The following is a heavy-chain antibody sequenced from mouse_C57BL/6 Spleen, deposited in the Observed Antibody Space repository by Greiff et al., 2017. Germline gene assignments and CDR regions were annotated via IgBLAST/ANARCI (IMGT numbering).Heavy chain of an antibody. CDR3: ARHDDYDLWYFDV. CDR2: ISNGGGST. CDR1: GFTFSDYY. Sequence: DVMLVESGGGLVQPGGSLKLSCAASGFTFSDYYMYWVRQTPEKRLEWVAYISNGGGSTYYPDTVKGRFTISRDNAKNTLYLQMSRLKSEDTAMYYCARHDDYDLWYFDVWGTGTTVTVSS. D-gene: IGHD2-4*01. V-gene: IGHV5-12*01. J-gene: IGHJ1*03.